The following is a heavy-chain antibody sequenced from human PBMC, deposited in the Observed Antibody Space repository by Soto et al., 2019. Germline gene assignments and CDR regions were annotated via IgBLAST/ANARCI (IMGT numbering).Heavy chain of an antibody. Sequence: GGSLRLSCVASGFTFSNYWMHWVRQAPGKGLVWVSRISPDGSSTNYADSVTGRFTISRDNAKNTLYLQMNSLRAEDTAVYYCARDTWNSYWGQGTLVTVSS. V-gene: IGHV3-74*01. CDR2: ISPDGSST. J-gene: IGHJ4*02. CDR1: GFTFSNYW. CDR3: ARDTWNSY. D-gene: IGHD1-7*01.